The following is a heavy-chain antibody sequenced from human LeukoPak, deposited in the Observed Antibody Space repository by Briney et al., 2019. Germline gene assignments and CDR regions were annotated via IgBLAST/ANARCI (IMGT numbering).Heavy chain of an antibody. Sequence: ASAKVSCKASGYTFTSYYMHWVRQAPGQGLEWMGIINPSGGSTSYAQKFQGRVTMTRDTSTSTVYMELSSLRSEDTAVYYCARGDSGWQTETFAFIFWGQGTLVTVSS. J-gene: IGHJ4*02. D-gene: IGHD6-19*01. V-gene: IGHV1-46*01. CDR2: INPSGGST. CDR3: ARGDSGWQTETFAFIF. CDR1: GYTFTSYY.